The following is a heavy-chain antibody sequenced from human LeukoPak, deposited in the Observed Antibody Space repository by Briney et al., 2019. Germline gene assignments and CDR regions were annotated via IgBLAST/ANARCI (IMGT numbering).Heavy chain of an antibody. Sequence: GGSLRLSCAASGFTFSSYGMHWVRQAPGKGLEWVAVISYDGSNKYYADSVKGRFTISRDNSKNTLYLQMNSLRAEDTAVYYCAKAYSKGYSYGYYFDYWGQGTLVTVSS. V-gene: IGHV3-30*18. CDR2: ISYDGSNK. J-gene: IGHJ4*02. D-gene: IGHD5-18*01. CDR3: AKAYSKGYSYGYYFDY. CDR1: GFTFSSYG.